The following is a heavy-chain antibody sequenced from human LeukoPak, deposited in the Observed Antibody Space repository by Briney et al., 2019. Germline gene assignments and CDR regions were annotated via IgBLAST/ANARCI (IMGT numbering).Heavy chain of an antibody. D-gene: IGHD3-22*01. V-gene: IGHV4-61*02. J-gene: IGHJ3*02. Sequence: YYWSWIRQPAGKGLEWIGRISSSGSTNYNPSLKSRVTISVDTSKNPFSLKLSSVTAADTAVYFCARGPYSYDSSGAFDIWGQGTMVTVSS. CDR3: ARGPYSYDSSGAFDI. CDR1: YY. CDR2: ISSSGST.